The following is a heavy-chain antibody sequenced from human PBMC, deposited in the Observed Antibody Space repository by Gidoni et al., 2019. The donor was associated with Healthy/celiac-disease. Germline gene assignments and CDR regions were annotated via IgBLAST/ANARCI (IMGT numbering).Heavy chain of an antibody. J-gene: IGHJ4*02. D-gene: IGHD2-15*01. Sequence: QLHLQESGPGLVTPSETRSLTCPVAGGSISSSSDYWGWIRQPPGKGLEWIGSIYYSGSPYYNPSLKSRVTISVDTSKNQFSLKLSSVTAADTAVYSCARHVGRAPDYWGQGTLVTVSS. CDR2: IYYSGSP. CDR3: ARHVGRAPDY. CDR1: GGSISSSSDY. V-gene: IGHV4-39*01.